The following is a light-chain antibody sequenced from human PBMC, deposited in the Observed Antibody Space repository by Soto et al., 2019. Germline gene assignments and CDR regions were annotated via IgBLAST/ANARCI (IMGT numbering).Light chain of an antibody. CDR3: QQSYSSPIT. CDR1: QRLSSY. Sequence: DIQMTQPPSALSAAVGDRATITCRASQRLSSYLNGYQQKPGQAPQLLIYAASNLQSGVPSRCSGSGSWTDFTLTISSLQPEDFTTDYGQQSYSSPITVGQGTRLE. J-gene: IGKJ5*01. V-gene: IGKV1-39*01. CDR2: AAS.